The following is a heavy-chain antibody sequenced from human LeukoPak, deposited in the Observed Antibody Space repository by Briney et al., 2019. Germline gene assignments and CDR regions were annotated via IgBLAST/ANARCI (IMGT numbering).Heavy chain of an antibody. D-gene: IGHD2-21*01. CDR1: GFVFDNYH. CDR3: ARDDWGFGP. Sequence: GGSLRLSCTASGFVFDNYHVHWVRQAPGKGLEWVASISHGSSSTFYGESVKGRFTVSRDNSRDTLYLQMNNLRPEDTAMYYCARDDWGFGPWGQGTLVIVSS. J-gene: IGHJ5*02. CDR2: ISHGSSST. V-gene: IGHV3-30-3*01.